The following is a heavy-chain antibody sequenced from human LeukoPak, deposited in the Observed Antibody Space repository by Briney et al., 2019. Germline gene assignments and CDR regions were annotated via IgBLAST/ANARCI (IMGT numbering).Heavy chain of an antibody. D-gene: IGHD5-12*01. J-gene: IGHJ6*02. Sequence: SETLSLTCTVSGGSISSYYWSWIRQPPGKGLEWIGYIYYSGSTNYNPSLKSRVTISVDTSKNQFSLKLSSVTAADTAVYYCARHNPGYSGYGIYYYYYGMDVWGQGTVVTVSS. V-gene: IGHV4-59*08. CDR3: ARHNPGYSGYGIYYYYYGMDV. CDR2: IYYSGST. CDR1: GGSISSYY.